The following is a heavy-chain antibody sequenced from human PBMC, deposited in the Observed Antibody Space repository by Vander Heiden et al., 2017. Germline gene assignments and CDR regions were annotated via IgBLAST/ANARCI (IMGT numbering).Heavy chain of an antibody. D-gene: IGHD6-13*01. CDR1: GTTFSSYS. CDR3: ARGSSSWTGWFDP. Sequence: EAQLVERGGGLAKQGGSLRLSGAASGTTFSSYSMNWVRQAPGKGLEWVSSMSSSSSYIYYADSVKGRFTISRDNAKNSLYLQMNSLRAEDTAVYYCARGSSSWTGWFDPWGQGTLVTVSS. J-gene: IGHJ5*02. V-gene: IGHV3-21*01. CDR2: MSSSSSYI.